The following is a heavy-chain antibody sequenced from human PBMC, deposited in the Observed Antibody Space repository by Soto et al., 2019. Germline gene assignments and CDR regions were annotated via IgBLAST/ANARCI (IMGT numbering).Heavy chain of an antibody. V-gene: IGHV4-30-2*01. Sequence: SETLSLTCAVSGGSISSGGYSWSWIRQPPGKGLEWIGYIYHSGSTYYNPSLKSRVTISVDGSKNQFSLKLSSVTTADTAVYYCARGNPVPLDYWGQGTLVTVSS. CDR1: GGSISSGGYS. D-gene: IGHD1-1*01. CDR2: IYHSGST. CDR3: ARGNPVPLDY. J-gene: IGHJ4*02.